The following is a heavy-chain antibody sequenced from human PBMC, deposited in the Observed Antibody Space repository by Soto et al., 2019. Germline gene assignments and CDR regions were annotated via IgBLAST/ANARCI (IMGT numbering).Heavy chain of an antibody. CDR3: ARDGDRCTSTRCSPWPDTHFDL. Sequence: QVQLVQSGDEVKKPGASVKVSCKASGYTFTNYGISWVRQAPGQGREWMGWISPYNGNTKYPQKLQGRVTMTTYTSTRTSYMELRSLRSADTAVYFCARDGDRCTSTRCSPWPDTHFDLWGRGTLVTVSS. D-gene: IGHD2-2*01. J-gene: IGHJ2*01. CDR1: GYTFTNYG. V-gene: IGHV1-18*01. CDR2: ISPYNGNT.